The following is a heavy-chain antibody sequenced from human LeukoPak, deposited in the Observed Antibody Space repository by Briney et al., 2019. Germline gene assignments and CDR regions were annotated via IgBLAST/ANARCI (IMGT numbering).Heavy chain of an antibody. J-gene: IGHJ5*02. D-gene: IGHD4-17*01. Sequence: GRSLSLSCAASGLTLRSLGMHGVTQAPGKGLEWVAVISYDGSNQYYADSVKGRFTISRDNSKNTLYLQMNSLRGADTAVYYCAKAHTVTTLYWFDPWGEGTLVTVS. CDR2: ISYDGSNQ. V-gene: IGHV3-30*18. CDR1: GLTLRSLG. CDR3: AKAHTVTTLYWFDP.